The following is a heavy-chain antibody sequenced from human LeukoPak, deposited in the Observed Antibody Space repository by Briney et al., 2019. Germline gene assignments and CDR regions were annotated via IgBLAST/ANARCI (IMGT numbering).Heavy chain of an antibody. V-gene: IGHV4-4*07. Sequence: PSETLPLTCTVSGGSISSYYWSWIRQPAGKGLEWIGRIYTSGSTNYNPSLKSRVTMSVDTSKNQFSLKLSSVTAADTAVYYCARDLSLYYYDSSAPEYYFDYWGQGTLVTVSS. CDR2: IYTSGST. J-gene: IGHJ4*02. CDR1: GGSISSYY. CDR3: ARDLSLYYYDSSAPEYYFDY. D-gene: IGHD3-22*01.